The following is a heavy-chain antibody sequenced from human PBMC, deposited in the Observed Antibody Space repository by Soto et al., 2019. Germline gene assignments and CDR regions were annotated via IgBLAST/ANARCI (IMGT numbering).Heavy chain of an antibody. CDR2: IYYSGST. Sequence: QVQLQESGPGLVKPSQTLSLTCTVSGGSISSGGYYWSWIRQHPGKGLEWIGYIYYSGSTYYNPSPKSRVTISVDTSKNQFSLKLSSVTAADTASYYCARDAAYFDGLAIFDYWGQGTLVTVSS. J-gene: IGHJ4*02. V-gene: IGHV4-31*03. D-gene: IGHD3-9*01. CDR3: ARDAAYFDGLAIFDY. CDR1: GGSISSGGYY.